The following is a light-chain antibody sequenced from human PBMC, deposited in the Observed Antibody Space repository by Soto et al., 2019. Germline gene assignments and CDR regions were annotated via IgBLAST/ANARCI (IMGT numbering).Light chain of an antibody. Sequence: HCVLTQPPSVSGAPGQRVTITCTGSSSNIGAGYDVHWYQQLPGTAPKLLIYGNSNRPSGVPDRFSGSKSGTSASLAITELQAEDEADYYCQSYDSSLSGYVFGTGTKVTVL. CDR3: QSYDSSLSGYV. CDR2: GNS. CDR1: SSNIGAGYD. J-gene: IGLJ1*01. V-gene: IGLV1-40*01.